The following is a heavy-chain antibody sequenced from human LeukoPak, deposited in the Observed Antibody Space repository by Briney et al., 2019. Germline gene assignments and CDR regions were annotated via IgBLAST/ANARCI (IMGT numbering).Heavy chain of an antibody. CDR1: GFTFSSYG. CDR3: AKDFGYFDWLLFFDY. CDR2: ISYDGSNK. Sequence: GGSRRLSCAASGFTFSSYGMHWVRQAPGKGLEWVAVISYDGSNKYYADSVKGRFTISRDNSKNTLCLQMNSLRAEDTAVYYCAKDFGYFDWLLFFDYWGQGTLVTVSS. J-gene: IGHJ4*02. D-gene: IGHD3-9*01. V-gene: IGHV3-30*18.